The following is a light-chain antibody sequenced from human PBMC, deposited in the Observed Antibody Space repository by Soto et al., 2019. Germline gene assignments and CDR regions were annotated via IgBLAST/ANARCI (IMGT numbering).Light chain of an antibody. Sequence: SYELTQPPSMSVAPGQTARITCGGNNIGSKTVHWYQQKAGQAPVLVVYDDSDRPSGIPERFSGSNSGNTATLTISRVEAGDEADYYCQVWDASTVHYVFGTGTKVTLL. CDR1: NIGSKT. CDR2: DDS. V-gene: IGLV3-21*02. J-gene: IGLJ1*01. CDR3: QVWDASTVHYV.